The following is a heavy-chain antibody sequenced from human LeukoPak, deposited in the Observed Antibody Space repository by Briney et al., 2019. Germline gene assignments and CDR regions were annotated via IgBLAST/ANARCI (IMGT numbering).Heavy chain of an antibody. Sequence: SETLSLTCAVYGGSFSGYYWSWIRQPPGKGLEWIGEINHSGGTNYNPSLKSRVTISVDTSKNQFSLKLSSVTAADTAVYYCAREAIYYDSSGYLYSFDYWGQGTLVTVSS. J-gene: IGHJ4*02. CDR1: GGSFSGYY. CDR2: INHSGGT. CDR3: AREAIYYDSSGYLYSFDY. V-gene: IGHV4-34*01. D-gene: IGHD3-22*01.